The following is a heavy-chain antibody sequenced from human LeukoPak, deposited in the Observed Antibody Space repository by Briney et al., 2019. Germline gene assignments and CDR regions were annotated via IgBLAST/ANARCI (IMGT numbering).Heavy chain of an antibody. J-gene: IGHJ4*02. V-gene: IGHV1-18*01. D-gene: IGHD4-17*01. CDR1: GYTFTSYG. CDR2: ISAYNGNT. Sequence: GTSVKVSCKASGYTFTSYGISWVRQAPGQGLEWLAWISAYNGNTNYAQKFQGRVTMTTDTSTSTAYMELRSLRSDDTAVYYCARVGDYGDYLGYWGQGTLVTVSS. CDR3: ARVGDYGDYLGY.